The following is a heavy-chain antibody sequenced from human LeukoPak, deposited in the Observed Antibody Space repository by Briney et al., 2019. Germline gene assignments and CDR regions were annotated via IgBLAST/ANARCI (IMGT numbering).Heavy chain of an antibody. CDR1: GFTFSSYN. D-gene: IGHD5-12*01. V-gene: IGHV3-21*01. CDR3: ARDRMTFSGYDTGCFDP. J-gene: IGHJ5*02. CDR2: ISTSSSYI. Sequence: GGSLRLSCAASGFTFSSYNINWVRQAPGKGLEWVSSISTSSSYIYYADSVEGRFTISRDNAKKSLYLQMNSLRAEDTAVYYCARDRMTFSGYDTGCFDPWGQGTLVTVSS.